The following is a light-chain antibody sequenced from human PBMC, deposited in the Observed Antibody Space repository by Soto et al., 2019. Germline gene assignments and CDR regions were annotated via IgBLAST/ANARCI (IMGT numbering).Light chain of an antibody. CDR2: KAS. CDR1: QTISSW. J-gene: IGKJ1*01. V-gene: IGKV1-5*03. Sequence: DIQMTQSPSTLSGSVGDRVTITCRASQTISSWLAWYQQKPGKAPKLLIYKASTLKSGVPSRFSGSGSGTEFTLTISSLQPDDFATYYCQHYNRYSEEFGQGTKV. CDR3: QHYNRYSEE.